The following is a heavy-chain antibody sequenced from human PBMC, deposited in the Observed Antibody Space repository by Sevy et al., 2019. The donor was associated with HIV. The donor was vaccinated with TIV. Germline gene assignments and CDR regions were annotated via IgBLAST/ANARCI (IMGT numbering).Heavy chain of an antibody. J-gene: IGHJ4*02. CDR1: GYTFTGYY. D-gene: IGHD3-22*01. CDR2: INPNSGGT. V-gene: IGHV1-2*02. CDR3: ARMGDYYDSSGYYPLKF. Sequence: ASVKVSCKASGYTFTGYYIYWVRQAPGQGLEWMGWINPNSGGTYFAKKFQDSVTMTTDTSVNTAYMELRSLRFDDTAVYYCARMGDYYDSSGYYPLKFWGQGTLVTVSS.